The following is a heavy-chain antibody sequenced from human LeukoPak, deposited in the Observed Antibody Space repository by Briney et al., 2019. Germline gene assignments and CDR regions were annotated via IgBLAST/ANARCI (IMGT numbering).Heavy chain of an antibody. J-gene: IGHJ3*02. CDR2: IYYSGST. V-gene: IGHV4-59*01. Sequence: PSETLSLTCTVSGGSISKYYWNWIRQPPGKGLEWIGYIYYSGSTNYNPSLKSRVTISVDTSKNQFSLKLSSVTAADTAVYYCAGVYDILTGYYKEDAFDIWGQGTMVTVSS. D-gene: IGHD3-9*01. CDR3: AGVYDILTGYYKEDAFDI. CDR1: GGSISKYY.